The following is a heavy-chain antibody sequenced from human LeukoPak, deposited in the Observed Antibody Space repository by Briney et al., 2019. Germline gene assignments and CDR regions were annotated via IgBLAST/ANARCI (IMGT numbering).Heavy chain of an antibody. D-gene: IGHD3-22*01. CDR1: GYTFPNYG. J-gene: IGHJ1*01. CDR3: ARVSLYDASGHYSSH. Sequence: GASVKVSCKTSGYTFPNYGMHWVRQAPRQSLEWMGWINTGNGNAKSSQKFQDRVTLTRDTSASTAYMELNSLSSEDTAVYYCARVSLYDASGHYSSHWGQGTLVTVSS. V-gene: IGHV1-3*04. CDR2: INTGNGNA.